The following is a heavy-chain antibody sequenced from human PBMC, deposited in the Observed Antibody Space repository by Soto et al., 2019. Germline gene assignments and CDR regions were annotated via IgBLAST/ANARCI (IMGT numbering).Heavy chain of an antibody. Sequence: QLQLQESGPGLVKPSETLSLTCTVSGGSISSYYWSWIRQPPGKGLEWIGYIYYSGSTNYNPSLKRRVTISVDTAKNQFSLKLSSVTAADTAVYYCARRWGSVFDFWGQGTLVTVSS. V-gene: IGHV4-59*08. J-gene: IGHJ4*02. CDR1: GGSISSYY. CDR3: ARRWGSVFDF. CDR2: IYYSGST. D-gene: IGHD3-10*01.